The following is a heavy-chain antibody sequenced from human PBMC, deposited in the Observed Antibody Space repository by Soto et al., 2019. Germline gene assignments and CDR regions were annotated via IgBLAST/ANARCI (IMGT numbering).Heavy chain of an antibody. Sequence: SLMISFAASGFSFSISPMHWVRQAPGTGPEWVALISYDGTNKFYADSVKGRFTISRDNSKSTLYLQVDSLRPEDAAVYYCARDPKTSGGQHWAFNYFDSWGQGTLVTVSS. V-gene: IGHV3-30-3*01. D-gene: IGHD7-27*01. CDR2: ISYDGTNK. CDR1: GFSFSISP. J-gene: IGHJ4*02. CDR3: ARDPKTSGGQHWAFNYFDS.